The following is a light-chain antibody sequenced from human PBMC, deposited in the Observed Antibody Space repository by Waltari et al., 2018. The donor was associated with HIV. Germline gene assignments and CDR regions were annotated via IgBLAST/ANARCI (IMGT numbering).Light chain of an antibody. V-gene: IGKV3-20*01. CDR1: QSLGSSY. Sequence: EIVLTQSPGTLSLAPGTRATLSCRASQSLGSSYLAWYQQKPGPAPRLLIFGASGRATGIPDRFSGSGSGTDFTRTISNVQTEDFAVYYWQQYGSSPRTFGQGTKVEIK. CDR2: GAS. CDR3: QQYGSSPRT. J-gene: IGKJ1*01.